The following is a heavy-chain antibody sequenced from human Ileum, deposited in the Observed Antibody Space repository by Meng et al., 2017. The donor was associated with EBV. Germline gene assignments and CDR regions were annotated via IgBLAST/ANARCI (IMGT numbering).Heavy chain of an antibody. V-gene: IGHV4-30-4*07. Sequence: QVQLHESGPGLVKPSQTLSLTCAVSGGSISSGGYHWSWIRQPPGKGLECIGTIYYRGNTFYNPSLKSRLTISIDTSKNEFSLTLRSVTAADTAVYYCASAYDYGDYEAFAYWGLGSLVTVSS. J-gene: IGHJ4*02. D-gene: IGHD4-17*01. CDR1: GGSISSGGYH. CDR2: IYYRGNT. CDR3: ASAYDYGDYEAFAY.